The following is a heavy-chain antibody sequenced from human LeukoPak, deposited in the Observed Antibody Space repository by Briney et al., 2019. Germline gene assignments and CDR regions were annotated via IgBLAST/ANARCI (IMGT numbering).Heavy chain of an antibody. V-gene: IGHV4-34*01. CDR2: INHSGST. D-gene: IGHD6-19*01. CDR3: ARGGAGEPGDYYYYGMDV. CDR1: GGSFSGYY. Sequence: SETLSLTCAVYGGSFSGYYWSWIRQPPGKGLEWIGEINHSGSTNYNPSLKSRVTISVDTSKNQFSLKLSSVTAADTAVYYCARGGAGEPGDYYYYGMDVWGQGTTVTVSS. J-gene: IGHJ6*02.